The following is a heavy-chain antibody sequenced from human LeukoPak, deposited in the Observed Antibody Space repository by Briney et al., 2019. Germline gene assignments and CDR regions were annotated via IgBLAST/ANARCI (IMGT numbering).Heavy chain of an antibody. Sequence: GGSLRLSCAASGFTFSSYAMSWVRQAPGKGLEWLSAISGSGGSTYYADSVKGRFTISRDNSKNTLYLQMNSLRAEDTAVYYCATNPDIVVVVAAEWGQGTLVTVSS. J-gene: IGHJ4*02. CDR1: GFTFSSYA. V-gene: IGHV3-23*01. D-gene: IGHD2-15*01. CDR3: ATNPDIVVVVAAE. CDR2: ISGSGGST.